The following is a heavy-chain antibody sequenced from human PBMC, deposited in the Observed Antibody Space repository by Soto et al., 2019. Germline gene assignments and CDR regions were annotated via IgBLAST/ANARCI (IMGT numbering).Heavy chain of an antibody. CDR2: IIPIFGTA. J-gene: IGHJ4*02. CDR3: ARLPEGYCSGGSCYFFDY. D-gene: IGHD2-15*01. CDR1: GGTFSSYA. Sequence: QVQLVQSGAEVQKPGSSVKVSCKASGGTFSSYAISWVRQAPGQGLEWMGGIIPIFGTANYAQKFQGRVTITADESTSTAYMELSSLRSEDTAVYYCARLPEGYCSGGSCYFFDYWGQGTLVTVSS. V-gene: IGHV1-69*01.